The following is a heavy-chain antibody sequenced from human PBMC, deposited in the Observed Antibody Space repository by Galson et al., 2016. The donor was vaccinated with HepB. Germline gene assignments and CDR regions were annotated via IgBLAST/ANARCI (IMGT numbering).Heavy chain of an antibody. CDR2: IFHSGRV. V-gene: IGHV4-4*02. CDR3: ARQYWGGPSDY. J-gene: IGHJ4*02. D-gene: IGHD2/OR15-2a*01. CDR1: GVSISSSDW. Sequence: ETLSLTCAVSGVSISSSDWWSWVRQPPGQGLEWIGQIFHSGRVNYTPSLASRVTISIDTSNNHFSLRLTSVTAADTALYYCARQYWGGPSDYWGQGTLVVVSS.